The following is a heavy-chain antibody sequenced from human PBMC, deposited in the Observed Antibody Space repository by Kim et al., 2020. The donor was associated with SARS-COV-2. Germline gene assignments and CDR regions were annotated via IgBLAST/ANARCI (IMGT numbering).Heavy chain of an antibody. V-gene: IGHV3-30*18. CDR3: AKDSLTWGSMVRRVKATSYY. D-gene: IGHD3-10*01. Sequence: GGSLRLSCAASGFTFSSYGMHWVRQAPGKGLEWVAVISYDGSNKYYADSVKGRFTISRDNSKNTLYLQMNSLGAEDTAVYYCAKDSLTWGSMVRRVKATSYYWGQGTLVTVSS. J-gene: IGHJ4*02. CDR2: ISYDGSNK. CDR1: GFTFSSYG.